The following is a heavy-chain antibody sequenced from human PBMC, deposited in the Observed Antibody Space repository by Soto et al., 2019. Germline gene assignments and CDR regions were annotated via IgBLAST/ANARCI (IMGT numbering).Heavy chain of an antibody. J-gene: IGHJ4*02. CDR1: GYIFTNYY. D-gene: IGHD6-19*01. V-gene: IGHV1-3*01. CDR3: ARHGSGWDY. CDR2: INAGNGNT. Sequence: ASVKVSCKASGYIFTNYYIHWVRQAPGQRLEWMGWINAGNGNTKYSQKFQGRVTITRDTSASTAYMELSSLRSEDTAVYYCARHGSGWDYWGQGTLVTVSS.